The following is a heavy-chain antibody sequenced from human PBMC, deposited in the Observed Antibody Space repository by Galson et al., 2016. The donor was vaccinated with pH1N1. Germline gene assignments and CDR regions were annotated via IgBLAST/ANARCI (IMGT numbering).Heavy chain of an antibody. J-gene: IGHJ4*02. CDR2: IEPDGSEI. CDR3: AAGRDGAGFDS. D-gene: IGHD3-10*01. V-gene: IGHV3-7*01. CDR1: EFTFSTYW. Sequence: SLRLSCAASEFTFSTYWMNWVRQAPGEGLEWVANIEPDGSEIYYVDSVRGRFTISRDNAKKPVFLQMNGLRADDTAVYYCAAGRDGAGFDSWGQGTLVTVSS.